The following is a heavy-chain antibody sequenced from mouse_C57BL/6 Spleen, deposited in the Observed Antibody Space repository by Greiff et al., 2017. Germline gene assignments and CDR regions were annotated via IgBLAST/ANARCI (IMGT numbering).Heavy chain of an antibody. CDR1: GFSLTSYG. J-gene: IGHJ4*01. CDR2: IWSGGST. Sequence: VQLQQSGPGLVQPSQSLSITCTVSGFSLTSYGVHWVRQSPGKGLEWLGVIWSGGSTDYNAAFISRLSISKDNSKSQVFFKMNSLQADDTAIYYCAILLSYYYAMDYWGQGTSVTVSS. D-gene: IGHD1-1*02. V-gene: IGHV2-2*01. CDR3: AILLSYYYAMDY.